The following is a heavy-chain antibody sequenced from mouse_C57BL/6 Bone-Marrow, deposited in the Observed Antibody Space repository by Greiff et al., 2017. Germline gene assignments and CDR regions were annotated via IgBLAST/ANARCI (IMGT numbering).Heavy chain of an antibody. Sequence: VTLQQPGAELVMPGASVKLSCKASGYTFTSYWMHWVKQRPGKGLEWIGEIDPSDSYTNYNQKFKGKSTLTVDKSSSKAYMQLSSLTSEDSAVYYCARREYYGSSYYFDYWGQGTSLTVSS. CDR3: ARREYYGSSYYFDY. J-gene: IGHJ2*02. D-gene: IGHD1-1*01. CDR2: IDPSDSYT. V-gene: IGHV1-69*01. CDR1: GYTFTSYW.